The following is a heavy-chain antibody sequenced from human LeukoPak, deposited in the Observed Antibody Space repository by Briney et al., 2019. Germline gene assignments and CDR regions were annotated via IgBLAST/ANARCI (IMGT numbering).Heavy chain of an antibody. CDR2: IYQSGSGSS. CDR3: ASTLRFLPYRRFDY. Sequence: SETLSLTCSVSGGSIISTNYYWGWIRQPPGKGLEWIGSIYQSGSGSSYYNPSLKSRVIISGDTSKNHFFLRLSSVTAADTAVYYCASTLRFLPYRRFDYWGQGTLVTVPS. CDR1: GGSIISTNYY. V-gene: IGHV4-39*02. D-gene: IGHD3-3*01. J-gene: IGHJ4*02.